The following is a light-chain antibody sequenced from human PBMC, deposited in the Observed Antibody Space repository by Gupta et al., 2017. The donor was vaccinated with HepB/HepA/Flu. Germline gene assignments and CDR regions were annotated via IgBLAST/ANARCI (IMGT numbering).Light chain of an antibody. CDR3: CSYAGSSNRV. CDR2: EVS. CDR1: SSDVGSYNL. Sequence: QSALTQPASVSWSPVQPITISCTGTSSDVGSYNLVSCYQQHSGKAPKLMIYEVSKRPSGVSNRFSGSKSGNTASLTISGLQAEDEADYSCCSYAGSSNRVFGGGTKLTVL. V-gene: IGLV2-23*02. J-gene: IGLJ3*02.